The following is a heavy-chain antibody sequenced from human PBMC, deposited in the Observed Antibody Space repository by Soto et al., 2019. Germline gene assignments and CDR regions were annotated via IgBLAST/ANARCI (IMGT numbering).Heavy chain of an antibody. V-gene: IGHV4-59*08. CDR1: GGSISSYY. Sequence: PSETLSLTCTVSGGSISSYYWSWIRQPPGKGLEWIGYIYYSGSTNYNSSLKSRITISVDTSKNQFSLKLSSVTAADTAVYYCARHMAPWIQLWLFDYWGQGTLVTVSS. CDR2: IYYSGST. D-gene: IGHD5-18*01. J-gene: IGHJ4*02. CDR3: ARHMAPWIQLWLFDY.